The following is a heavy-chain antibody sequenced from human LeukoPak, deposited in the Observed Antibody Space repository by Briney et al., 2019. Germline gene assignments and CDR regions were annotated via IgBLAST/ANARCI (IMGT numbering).Heavy chain of an antibody. V-gene: IGHV4-4*07. Sequence: SETLSLTCTVSGGSISSYYWSWIRQPAGKGLEWIGRIYTSGSTNYNPSLKSRVTMSVDTSKNQFSLKLSSVTAADTAVYYCARKADSGGFYGHWFAPGGQEPLVPFSS. J-gene: IGHJ5*02. D-gene: IGHD3-22*01. CDR3: ARKADSGGFYGHWFAP. CDR1: GGSISSYY. CDR2: IYTSGST.